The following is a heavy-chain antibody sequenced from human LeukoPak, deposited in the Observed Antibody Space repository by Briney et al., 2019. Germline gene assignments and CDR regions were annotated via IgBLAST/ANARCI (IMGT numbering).Heavy chain of an antibody. CDR1: GFTFSSYS. V-gene: IGHV3-48*04. CDR2: ISSSGDTI. J-gene: IGHJ4*02. D-gene: IGHD1-14*01. Sequence: GGSLRLSCAASGFTFSSYSMNWVRQAPGKGLEWVSYISSSGDTIYYADSVEGRFTISRDNAKNSLYLQMNSLRAEDTAVYYCARWRPRWPGDYWGQGTLVTVSS. CDR3: ARWRPRWPGDY.